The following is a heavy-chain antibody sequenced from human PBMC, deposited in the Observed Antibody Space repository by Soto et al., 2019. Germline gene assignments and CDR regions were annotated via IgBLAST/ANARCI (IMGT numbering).Heavy chain of an antibody. Sequence: PSETLSLTCNVSGGSISNSNYYWGWIRQPPGKGLEWIGSIYYTGNTYYNPSLKSRVTISVDTSKNHFSLKLGSVTAADTAVYFCERHSIWLLLSDYSAQGTLVPVSS. CDR2: IYYTGNT. J-gene: IGHJ4*02. CDR3: ERHSIWLLLSDY. CDR1: GGSISNSNYY. V-gene: IGHV4-39*01. D-gene: IGHD3-22*01.